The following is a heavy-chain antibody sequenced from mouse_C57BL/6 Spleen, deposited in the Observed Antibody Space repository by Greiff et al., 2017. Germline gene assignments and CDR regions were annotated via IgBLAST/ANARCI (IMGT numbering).Heavy chain of an antibody. CDR2: IYPGSGST. V-gene: IGHV1-55*01. J-gene: IGHJ4*01. Sequence: QVQLQQPGAELVKPGASVKMSCKASGYTFTSYWITWVKQRPGQGLEWIGDIYPGSGSTNYNEKFKSKATLTVDPSSSTAYMQLSSLSSEDSAVYYCARFTTHYYAMDYWGQGTSVTVSS. CDR1: GYTFTSYW. CDR3: ARFTTHYYAMDY. D-gene: IGHD1-1*01.